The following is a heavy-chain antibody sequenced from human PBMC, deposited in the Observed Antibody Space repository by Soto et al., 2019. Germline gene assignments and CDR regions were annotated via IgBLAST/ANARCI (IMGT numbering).Heavy chain of an antibody. D-gene: IGHD3-22*01. CDR3: ARGFYDSSAYPPGY. CDR2: IWYDGSNK. V-gene: IGHV3-33*08. J-gene: IGHJ4*02. CDR1: GFTVSNNY. Sequence: PGGSLRLSCAASGFTVSNNYISWVRQAPGKGLEWVAVIWYDGSNKYYGDSVKGRFTISRDNSMNTLYLQMNSLRAEDTAVYYCARGFYDSSAYPPGYWGQGTLVTVSS.